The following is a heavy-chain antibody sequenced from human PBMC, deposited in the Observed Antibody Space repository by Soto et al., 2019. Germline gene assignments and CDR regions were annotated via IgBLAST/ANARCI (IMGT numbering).Heavy chain of an antibody. CDR2: IYYCGST. D-gene: IGHD5-18*01. J-gene: IGHJ4*02. CDR1: GGSISSGGYY. V-gene: IGHV4-31*03. CDR3: SRVVGVCSYGEYDY. Sequence: QVQLQESGPGLVKPSQTLSITGTVSGGSISSGGYYWSWIRQHPGTGQEWFGYIYYCGSTYYNPSLKRRGTISIDTSKTKFSLKLRSVTAADTAVDYCSRVVGVCSYGEYDYWGQGTLVTVSS.